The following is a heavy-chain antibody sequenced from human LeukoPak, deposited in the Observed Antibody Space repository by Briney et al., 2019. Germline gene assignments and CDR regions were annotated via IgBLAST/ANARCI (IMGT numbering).Heavy chain of an antibody. CDR2: IIPILGIA. J-gene: IGHJ5*02. V-gene: IGHV1-69*04. Sequence: AASVKVSCKASGGTFSSYAISWVRQAPGQGLEWMGRIIPILGIANYAQKFQGRVTITADKSTSTAYMELSSLRSEDAAVYYCARATVTTTDDWFDPWGQGTLVTVSS. D-gene: IGHD4-17*01. CDR1: GGTFSSYA. CDR3: ARATVTTTDDWFDP.